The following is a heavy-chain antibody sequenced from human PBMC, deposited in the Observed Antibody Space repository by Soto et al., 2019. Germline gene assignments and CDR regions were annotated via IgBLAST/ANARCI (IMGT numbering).Heavy chain of an antibody. J-gene: IGHJ6*01. D-gene: IGHD6-13*01. CDR1: VFTFSSYW. V-gene: IGHV3-7*01. CDR3: ARAKGSSSWIDHYYCMEF. Sequence: GGSMRLSCAASVFTFSSYWMSWVRQAPGKGLEWVANIKQDGSEKYYVDSVKGRFTISRDNAKNSLYLQMNSLRAEDTAVYYCARAKGSSSWIDHYYCMEFLRQGTTVSVSS. CDR2: IKQDGSEK.